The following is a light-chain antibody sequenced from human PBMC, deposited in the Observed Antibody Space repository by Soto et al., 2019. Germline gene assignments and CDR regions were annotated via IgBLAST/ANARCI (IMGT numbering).Light chain of an antibody. Sequence: QSALTQPASVSGSPGQSITISCTGTSSDVGGYNYVSWYQHHPGKAPKLIIYEVNNRLSGVSNRFSGSKSGNTASLTISGLQAEDEADYYCSSYTTSSTLVFGGGTKLTVL. J-gene: IGLJ3*02. V-gene: IGLV2-14*01. CDR1: SSDVGGYNY. CDR2: EVN. CDR3: SSYTTSSTLV.